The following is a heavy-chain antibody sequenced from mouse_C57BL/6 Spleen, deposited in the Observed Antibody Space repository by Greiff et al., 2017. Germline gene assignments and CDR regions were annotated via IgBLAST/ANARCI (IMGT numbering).Heavy chain of an antibody. J-gene: IGHJ4*01. V-gene: IGHV1-26*01. CDR1: GYTFTDYY. Sequence: EVQLQQSGPELVKPGASVKISCKASGYTFTDYYMNWVKQSHGKSLEWIGDINPNNGGTSYNQKFKGKATLTVDKSSSTAYMELRSLTSEDSAVYYCARRGFYYDYDGEYYYAMDYWGQGTSVTVSS. CDR3: ARRGFYYDYDGEYYYAMDY. CDR2: INPNNGGT. D-gene: IGHD2-4*01.